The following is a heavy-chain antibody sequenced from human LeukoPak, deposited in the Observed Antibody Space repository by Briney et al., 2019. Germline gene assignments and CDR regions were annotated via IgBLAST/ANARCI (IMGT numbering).Heavy chain of an antibody. Sequence: GGSLRLSCAASGFTFSSYAMSWVRQAPGKGLEWVAVISYDGSNKYYADSVKGRFTISRDNSKNTLYLQMNSLRAEDTAVYYCAKASPGMDVWGKGTTVTVSS. V-gene: IGHV3-30*18. CDR3: AKASPGMDV. D-gene: IGHD2-2*01. CDR2: ISYDGSNK. CDR1: GFTFSSYA. J-gene: IGHJ6*04.